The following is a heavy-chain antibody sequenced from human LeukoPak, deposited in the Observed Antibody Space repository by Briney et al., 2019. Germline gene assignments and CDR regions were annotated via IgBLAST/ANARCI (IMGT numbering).Heavy chain of an antibody. CDR3: ASGRGRASDYYYGMDV. Sequence: GGSLRLSCAVSGFTVSSNYMSWVRQAPGKGLEWVSVIYSGGDAYYADSVKGRFTISRDNSKNTLYLQMNSLRAEDTAGYYCASGRGRASDYYYGMDVWGQGTTVTVSS. D-gene: IGHD3-10*01. J-gene: IGHJ6*02. CDR1: GFTVSSNY. V-gene: IGHV3-53*01. CDR2: IYSGGDA.